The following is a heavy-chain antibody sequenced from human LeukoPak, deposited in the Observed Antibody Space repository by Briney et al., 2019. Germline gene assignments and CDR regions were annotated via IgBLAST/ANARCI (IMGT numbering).Heavy chain of an antibody. CDR3: ARAVYSSGPGYWFDP. D-gene: IGHD6-19*01. CDR2: IYYSGST. Sequence: SETLSLTCTVSGGSISSYYWSWIRQPPGKGLEWIGYIYYSGSTDYNPSLKSRVTISVDTSKNQFSLKLSSVTAADTAVYYCARAVYSSGPGYWFDPWGQGTLVTVSS. CDR1: GGSISSYY. J-gene: IGHJ5*02. V-gene: IGHV4-59*01.